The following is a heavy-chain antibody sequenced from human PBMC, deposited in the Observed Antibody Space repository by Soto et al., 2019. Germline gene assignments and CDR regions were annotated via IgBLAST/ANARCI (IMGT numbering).Heavy chain of an antibody. CDR1: GFIFRTSG. CDR2: ISADGRND. D-gene: IGHD3-22*01. J-gene: IGHJ4*02. Sequence: QIHLVESGGGVVQPGRPLTLSCVASGFIFRTSGMHWVRQAPGKGLEWVAVISADGRNDAYADSVKGRLTISRDNSKNTLYLQTNSVRHEGTAIYYCAKESHYYDSSGYPPLHYWGQGTLVTVSS. CDR3: AKESHYYDSSGYPPLHY. V-gene: IGHV3-30*18.